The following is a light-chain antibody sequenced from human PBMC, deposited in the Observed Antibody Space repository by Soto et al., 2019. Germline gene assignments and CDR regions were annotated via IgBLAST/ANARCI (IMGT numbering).Light chain of an antibody. V-gene: IGKV3-20*01. Sequence: EIVLTQSPGTLSLSPGERATLSCRASQSVSSSYLAWYQQKPGQAPRLLIYGASSRATGIPDRFSGSGSGTDFTLTISRLEPEDFAVYYCQQYGSSQALFAFGHGTKVDIX. CDR3: QQYGSSQALFA. J-gene: IGKJ3*01. CDR2: GAS. CDR1: QSVSSSY.